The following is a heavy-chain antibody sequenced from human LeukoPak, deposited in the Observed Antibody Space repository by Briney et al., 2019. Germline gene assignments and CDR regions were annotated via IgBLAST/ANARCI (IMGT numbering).Heavy chain of an antibody. CDR1: GYTFTSYA. D-gene: IGHD3-22*01. CDR3: ARGAVYYDSSGYLHLGY. V-gene: IGHV1-3*01. J-gene: IGHJ4*02. Sequence: ASVKVSCKASGYTFTSYAMHWVRQAPGQRLEWMGWINAGNGNTKYSQKFQGRVTITRDTSASTAYMELSSLRSEDTAVYYCARGAVYYDSSGYLHLGYWGQGTLVTVSS. CDR2: INAGNGNT.